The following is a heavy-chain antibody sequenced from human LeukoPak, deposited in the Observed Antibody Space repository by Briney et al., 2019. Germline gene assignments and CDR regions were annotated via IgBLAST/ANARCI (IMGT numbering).Heavy chain of an antibody. CDR3: ARGGPQWLVLRKRFYFDS. CDR2: ISAYNGNT. J-gene: IGHJ4*02. V-gene: IGHV1-18*01. D-gene: IGHD6-19*01. CDR1: GYXFTSYG. Sequence: GASVKVSCKASGYXFTSYGISWVRQAPGQGLEWMGWISAYNGNTNYAQKLQGRVTMTTDTSTSTAYMELRSLRSDDTAVYFCARGGPQWLVLRKRFYFDSWGQGTLVTVSS.